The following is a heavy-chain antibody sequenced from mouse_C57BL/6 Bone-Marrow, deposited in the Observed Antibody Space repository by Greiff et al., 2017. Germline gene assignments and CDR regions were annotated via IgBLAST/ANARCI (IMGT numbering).Heavy chain of an antibody. CDR1: GYTFTSYW. J-gene: IGHJ4*01. Sequence: VQLQQPGAELVMPGASVKLSCKASGYTFTSYWMHWVKQRPGQGLEWIGEIDPSDSYTNYNQKFKGKSTLTVDKSSSTAYMQLSSLTSEDSAVYYCARDSYYYGSSYYARDYWGQGTSVTVSS. D-gene: IGHD1-1*01. CDR3: ARDSYYYGSSYYARDY. CDR2: IDPSDSYT. V-gene: IGHV1-69*01.